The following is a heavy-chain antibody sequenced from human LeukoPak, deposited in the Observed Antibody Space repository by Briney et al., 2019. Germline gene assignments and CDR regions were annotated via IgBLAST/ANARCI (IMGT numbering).Heavy chain of an antibody. Sequence: GGSLRLSCAASGFTFSSYEMNWVLEAPGKGLEWVSYISRSGSTMYYADSVKGRFTISRDNAKNSLYLQMNSLRAEDTAVYYCAREWTLTYWGQGTLVTVSS. CDR1: GFTFSSYE. CDR3: AREWTLTY. V-gene: IGHV3-48*03. D-gene: IGHD3/OR15-3a*01. CDR2: ISRSGSTM. J-gene: IGHJ4*02.